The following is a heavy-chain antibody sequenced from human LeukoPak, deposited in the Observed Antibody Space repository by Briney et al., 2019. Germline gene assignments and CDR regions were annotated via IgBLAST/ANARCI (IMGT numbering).Heavy chain of an antibody. CDR2: IYYSGST. D-gene: IGHD3-22*01. J-gene: IGHJ3*02. Sequence: SETLSLTCTVSGGSISSCYWSWIRQPPGKGLEWIGYIYYSGSTNYNPSLKSRVNISVDTSKNQFSLKLSSVTAADTAVYYCASSGYYYRDAFDIWGQGTMVTVSS. CDR1: GGSISSCY. V-gene: IGHV4-59*01. CDR3: ASSGYYYRDAFDI.